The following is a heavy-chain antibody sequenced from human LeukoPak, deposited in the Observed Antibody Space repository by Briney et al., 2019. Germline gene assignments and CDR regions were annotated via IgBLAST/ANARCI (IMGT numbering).Heavy chain of an antibody. Sequence: PGGSLRLSCAASGFTFSSYWMHWVRQAPGKGLVWVSRINSDGTSTSHADSVKGRLTISRDNAKNTLYLQMNSLRVEDTAVYYCASTSTGNAIDMWGQGTMVTVSS. D-gene: IGHD1-1*01. CDR2: INSDGTST. V-gene: IGHV3-74*01. CDR3: ASTSTGNAIDM. J-gene: IGHJ3*02. CDR1: GFTFSSYW.